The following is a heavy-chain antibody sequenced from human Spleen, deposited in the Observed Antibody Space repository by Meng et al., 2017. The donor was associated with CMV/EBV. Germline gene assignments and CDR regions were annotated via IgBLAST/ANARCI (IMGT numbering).Heavy chain of an antibody. CDR1: GFTFSRYA. CDR2: IKQDGSEK. J-gene: IGHJ6*02. CDR3: ARDFTEYYYYYGMDV. Sequence: GESLKISCAASGFTFSRYAMRWVRQAPGKGLEWVANIKQDGSEKYYVDSVKGRFTISRDNAKNSLYLQMNSLRAEDTAVYYCARDFTEYYYYYGMDVWGQGTTVTVSS. V-gene: IGHV3-7*01. D-gene: IGHD1-14*01.